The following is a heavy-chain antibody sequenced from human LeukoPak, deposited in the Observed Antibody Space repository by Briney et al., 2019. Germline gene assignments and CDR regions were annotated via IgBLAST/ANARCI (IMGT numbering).Heavy chain of an antibody. CDR2: INHSGRT. D-gene: IGHD4-23*01. J-gene: IGHJ4*02. CDR1: GGSFCGSH. Sequence: SETLSLTSAVSGGSFCGSHWNWIRQSPEKGLEWIGEINHSGRTNYNPSLKSRVTISVDTSKSQFFLTLTSVTAADTAVYYCARDPTTVVTLPYYFDFWGQGTLVTVSA. CDR3: ARDPTTVVTLPYYFDF. V-gene: IGHV4-34*01.